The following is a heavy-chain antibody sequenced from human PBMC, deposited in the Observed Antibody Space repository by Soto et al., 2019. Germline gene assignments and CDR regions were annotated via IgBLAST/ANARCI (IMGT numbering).Heavy chain of an antibody. D-gene: IGHD4-17*01. Sequence: QVQLVESGGGVVQPGRSLRLSCAASGFIFRSYAMHWVRQAPGKGLEWVAVISYDGSNKYYADSVKGRFTISRDNSKNTLYLQMNSLRAEDTAVYYRAREYGDRGETFDYWGQGTLVTVSS. J-gene: IGHJ4*02. CDR1: GFIFRSYA. V-gene: IGHV3-30-3*01. CDR2: ISYDGSNK. CDR3: AREYGDRGETFDY.